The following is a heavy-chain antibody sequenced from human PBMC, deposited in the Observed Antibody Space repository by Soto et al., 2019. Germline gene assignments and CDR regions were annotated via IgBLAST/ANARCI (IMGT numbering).Heavy chain of an antibody. CDR1: GFTFSRYA. CDR3: AKDLRSSEGA. Sequence: EVQLLESGGGLVQPGGSLRLSCAASGFTFSRYAMSWGRQSPGKGLEWVSTISGSGGSTYYADSVKGRFTISRDNSKNTLYLQMNSLRAEDTAVYYCAKDLRSSEGAWGQGTLVTVSS. CDR2: ISGSGGST. D-gene: IGHD3-22*01. J-gene: IGHJ5*02. V-gene: IGHV3-23*01.